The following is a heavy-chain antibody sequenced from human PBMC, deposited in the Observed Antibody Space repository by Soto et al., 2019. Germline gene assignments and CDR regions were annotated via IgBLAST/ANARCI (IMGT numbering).Heavy chain of an antibody. D-gene: IGHD3-16*01. CDR1: GFTFSSYA. Sequence: QVQLVESGGGVVQPGRSLRLSCAASGFTFSSYAMHWVRQAPGKGLEWVAVISYDGSNKYYADSVKGRFTISRDNSKNTLYLQTNSLRAEDTAVYYCARDAPTRDTNYDYFRDGYWGQGTLVTVSS. CDR2: ISYDGSNK. V-gene: IGHV3-30-3*01. CDR3: ARDAPTRDTNYDYFRDGY. J-gene: IGHJ4*02.